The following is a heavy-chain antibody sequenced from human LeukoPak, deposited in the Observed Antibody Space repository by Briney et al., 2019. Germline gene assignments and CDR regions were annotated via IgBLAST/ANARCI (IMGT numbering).Heavy chain of an antibody. J-gene: IGHJ3*02. CDR2: INSSGG. CDR3: ARRPSGNDAFDI. V-gene: IGHV1-46*01. Sequence: ASVKVSCKASGYTFTSCYMHWVRRAPGQGLEWLGIINSSGGYYAQKFQGRVTMTRDTSTNIVYMELSSLRSEDTAMYYCARRPSGNDAFDIWGQGTMITVSS. D-gene: IGHD1-26*01. CDR1: GYTFTSCY.